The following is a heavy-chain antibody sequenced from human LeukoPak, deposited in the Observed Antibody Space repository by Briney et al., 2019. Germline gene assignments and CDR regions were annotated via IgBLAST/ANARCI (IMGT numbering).Heavy chain of an antibody. CDR1: GFTFSDYY. J-gene: IGHJ4*02. CDR3: ARESRVGKANIDY. Sequence: PGGSLRLSCAASGFTFSDYYMSWIRQPPGKGLEWIGEINHSGSTNYNPSLKSRVTISVDTSKNQFSLKLSSVTAADTAVYYCARESRVGKANIDYWGQGTLVTVSS. V-gene: IGHV4-34*01. D-gene: IGHD7-27*01. CDR2: INHSGST.